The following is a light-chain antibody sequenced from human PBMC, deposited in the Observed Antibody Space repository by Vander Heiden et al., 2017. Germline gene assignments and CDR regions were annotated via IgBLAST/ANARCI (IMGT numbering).Light chain of an antibody. CDR2: RDD. V-gene: IGLV1-47*01. J-gene: IGLJ7*01. CDR3: ASWEDGMSGGL. CDR1: SSNIGGNY. Sequence: QCVLTQPPSASGAPGQRVTIPCSGSSSNIGGNYVSWYQQLPGRAPRLLIYRDDQRPSGVPDRFSGSKSGTSASLAISGLRSEDEADYYCASWEDGMSGGLFGGGTQLTVL.